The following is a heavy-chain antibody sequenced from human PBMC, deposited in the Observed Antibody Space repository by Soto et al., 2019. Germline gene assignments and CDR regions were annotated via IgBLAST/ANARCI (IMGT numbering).Heavy chain of an antibody. V-gene: IGHV1-69*13. J-gene: IGHJ4*02. CDR3: ARSSGYSSPFDY. D-gene: IGHD3-22*01. CDR1: GGTFSSYA. Sequence: ASVKVSCKASGGTFSSYAISWVRQAPGRGLEWMGGIIPIFGTANYAQKFQGRVTITADESTSTAYMELSSLRSEDTAVYYCARSSGYSSPFDYWGQGPMVTVST. CDR2: IIPIFGTA.